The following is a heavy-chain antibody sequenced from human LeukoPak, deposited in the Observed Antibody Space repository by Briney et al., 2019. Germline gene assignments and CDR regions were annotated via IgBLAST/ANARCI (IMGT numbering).Heavy chain of an antibody. D-gene: IGHD3-10*01. V-gene: IGHV3-30-3*01. CDR2: ISLDGSTE. CDR3: MRDYMGWFDP. J-gene: IGHJ5*02. Sequence: GGSLRLSCVASGFSLSNFQMYWVRQAPGKGLEWVSIISLDGSTEFYADSVKGRFTISRDTASNTMHLEMNNLRTEDTAVYYCMRDYMGWFDPWGQGSLVTVSS. CDR1: GFSLSNFQ.